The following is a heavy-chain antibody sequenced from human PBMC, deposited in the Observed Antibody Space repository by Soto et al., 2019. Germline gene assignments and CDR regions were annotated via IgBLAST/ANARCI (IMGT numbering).Heavy chain of an antibody. CDR1: GFTFSSYS. V-gene: IGHV3-21*01. Sequence: EVQLVESGGGLVKPGGSLRLSCAASGFTFSSYSMNWVRQAPGKGLEWVSSISSSSDTIYYADSVKGRFIISRDNAKNSLYLQMNSLRDDDTAVYYCARGGVATIFGDSWGQGTLVTVSS. CDR3: ARGGVATIFGDS. J-gene: IGHJ4*02. CDR2: ISSSSDTI. D-gene: IGHD5-12*01.